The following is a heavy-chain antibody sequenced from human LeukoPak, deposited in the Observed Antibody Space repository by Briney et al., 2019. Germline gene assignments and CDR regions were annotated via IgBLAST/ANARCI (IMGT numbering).Heavy chain of an antibody. Sequence: PGGSLRLSCAASGFTFSSYSMNWARQAPGKGLVWVSSINSRSNSKYYADSVKGRFTISRDNAKNSLHLQMNSLRAEDTAVYYCARNDYGDYSFDYWGQGTLVTVSS. D-gene: IGHD4-17*01. CDR2: INSRSNSK. J-gene: IGHJ4*02. CDR1: GFTFSSYS. CDR3: ARNDYGDYSFDY. V-gene: IGHV3-21*01.